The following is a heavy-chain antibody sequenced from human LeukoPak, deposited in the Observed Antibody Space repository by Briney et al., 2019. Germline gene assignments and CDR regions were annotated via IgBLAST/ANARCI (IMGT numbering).Heavy chain of an antibody. CDR1: GGSMSSYY. Sequence: SETVSLTCTVSGGSMSSYYWSWLRQPAGKGLEWVGRIYTSGRTNYNPSLKSRVTMSVDTSKKQFSLKLSSVTAAATAVYYFARDRGYSSGWYYFDSWGQGTLVTVSS. V-gene: IGHV4-4*07. CDR3: ARDRGYSSGWYYFDS. CDR2: IYTSGRT. J-gene: IGHJ4*02. D-gene: IGHD6-19*01.